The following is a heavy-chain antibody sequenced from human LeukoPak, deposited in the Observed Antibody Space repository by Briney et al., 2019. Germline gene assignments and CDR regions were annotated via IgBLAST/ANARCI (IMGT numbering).Heavy chain of an antibody. CDR1: GGTFSSYA. V-gene: IGHV1-69*04. D-gene: IGHD3-10*01. CDR2: IIPILGIA. CDR3: ARVASSGNDAFDI. J-gene: IGHJ3*02. Sequence: GASVKVSCKASGGTFSSYAISWVRQAPGQGLEWMGRIIPILGIANYAQKFQGRVTITADKSTSTAYMELSSLRSEDTAVYYCARVASSGNDAFDIWGQGTMVTVSS.